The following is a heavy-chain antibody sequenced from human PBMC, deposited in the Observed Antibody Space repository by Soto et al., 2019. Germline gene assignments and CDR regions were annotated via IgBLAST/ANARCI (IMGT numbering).Heavy chain of an antibody. Sequence: SETLSLTCTVSGGSISSGGYYWSWIRQHPGKGLEWIGYIYYSGSTYYNPSLKSRVTISVDSSKNQFSLKLSSVTAADTAVYYCARDRVRHDYGGYDRAWYGMDVWGQGTTVTVSS. CDR1: GGSISSGGYY. D-gene: IGHD4-17*01. V-gene: IGHV4-31*03. CDR2: IYYSGST. CDR3: ARDRVRHDYGGYDRAWYGMDV. J-gene: IGHJ6*02.